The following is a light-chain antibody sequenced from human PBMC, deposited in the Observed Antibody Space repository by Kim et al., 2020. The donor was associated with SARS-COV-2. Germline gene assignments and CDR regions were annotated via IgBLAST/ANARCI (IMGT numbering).Light chain of an antibody. Sequence: TVTLTCGSSTGAVTIAHYPSLIHQKPGQVPRTLIYGTINKHSWTPARFSGSLLGGKAALTLSGAKPEDEADYYCLLSYSGAWVFGGGTKLTVL. CDR1: TGAVTIAHY. CDR3: LLSYSGAWV. J-gene: IGLJ3*02. CDR2: GTI. V-gene: IGLV7-46*01.